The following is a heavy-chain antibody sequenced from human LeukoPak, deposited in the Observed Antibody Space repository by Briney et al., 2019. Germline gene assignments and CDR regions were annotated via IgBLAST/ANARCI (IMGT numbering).Heavy chain of an antibody. D-gene: IGHD3-9*01. CDR3: AGDLRPIFEYYFDY. J-gene: IGHJ4*02. CDR1: GYTFTGYY. Sequence: ASVKVSCKASGYTFTGYYMHWVRQAPGQGLEWMGWINPNSGGTNYAQKFQGRVTMTRDTSISTAYMELGRLRSDDTAVYYCAGDLRPIFEYYFDYWGQGTLVTVSS. CDR2: INPNSGGT. V-gene: IGHV1-2*02.